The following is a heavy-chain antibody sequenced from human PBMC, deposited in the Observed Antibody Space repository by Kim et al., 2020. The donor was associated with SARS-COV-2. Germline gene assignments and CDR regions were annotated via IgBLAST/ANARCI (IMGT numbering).Heavy chain of an antibody. V-gene: IGHV3-74*01. Sequence: GGSLRLSCAASGFTFSYHWLHWVRQAPGKGLVWVSRINSGGRITTYADSVKGRFTISRDNRKNTLYLEMNNLRVEDTAFYYCARVSHYDSSSYDFDQWGQGTMVSVSP. J-gene: IGHJ4*01. CDR3: ARVSHYDSSSYDFDQ. CDR1: GFTFSYHW. CDR2: INSGGRIT. D-gene: IGHD3-22*01.